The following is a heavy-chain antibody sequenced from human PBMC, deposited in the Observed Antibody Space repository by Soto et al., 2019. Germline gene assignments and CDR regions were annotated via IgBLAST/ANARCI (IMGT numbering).Heavy chain of an antibody. Sequence: SETLSLTCTVSGGSMSSYYWSWIRQPPGKGLEWIGYIYYSGSTNYNPSLRSRVTISVDTSRNQFTLNLSSVTAADTAVYYCARDRTLTGTTFDPWGQRTPVTVSS. V-gene: IGHV4-59*01. CDR1: GGSMSSYY. CDR2: IYYSGST. CDR3: ARDRTLTGTTFDP. D-gene: IGHD1-7*01. J-gene: IGHJ5*02.